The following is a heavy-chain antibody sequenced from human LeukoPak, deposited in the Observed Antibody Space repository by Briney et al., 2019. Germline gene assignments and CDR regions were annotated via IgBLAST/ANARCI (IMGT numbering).Heavy chain of an antibody. D-gene: IGHD6-13*01. V-gene: IGHV4-59*01. Sequence: PSETLSLTCTVSGGSSSSYYWSWIRQLPGKGLEWIGYIYYSGSTNYNPSLKSRVTISVDTSKNQFSLKLSSVTAADTAVYYCARAAFRHSSSWYSNWFDPWGQGTLVTVSS. CDR2: IYYSGST. CDR1: GGSSSSYY. CDR3: ARAAFRHSSSWYSNWFDP. J-gene: IGHJ5*02.